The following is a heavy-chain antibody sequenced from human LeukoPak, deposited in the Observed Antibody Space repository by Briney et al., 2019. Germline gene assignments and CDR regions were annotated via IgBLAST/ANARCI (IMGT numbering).Heavy chain of an antibody. J-gene: IGHJ6*03. Sequence: VKVSCKASGRTFSSYAISWVRQAPGQGLEWMGGIIPIFGTANYAKKFQGRVTITADETTSTAYMELRSLRSEDTAVYYCARGSSTSCYNCAYYMDVWGKGTTVTVSS. V-gene: IGHV1-69*01. CDR2: IIPIFGTA. CDR1: GRTFSSYA. D-gene: IGHD2-2*02. CDR3: ARGSSTSCYNCAYYMDV.